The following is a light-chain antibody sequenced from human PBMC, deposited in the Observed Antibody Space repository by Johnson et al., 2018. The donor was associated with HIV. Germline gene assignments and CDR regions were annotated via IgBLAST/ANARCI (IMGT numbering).Light chain of an antibody. CDR2: ENN. V-gene: IGLV1-51*02. Sequence: QSVLTQPPSVSAAPGQMVSISCSGSSSNIGKNYVSWYQQFPGTAPKLLIHENNKRPSGIPDRFSGSKSGTSATLGITGLQSGDEADYYCGTWDNSLSVYVFGTGTKVTVL. J-gene: IGLJ1*01. CDR1: SSNIGKNY. CDR3: GTWDNSLSVYV.